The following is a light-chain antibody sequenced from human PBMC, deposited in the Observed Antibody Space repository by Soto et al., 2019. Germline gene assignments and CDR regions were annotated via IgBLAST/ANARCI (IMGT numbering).Light chain of an antibody. V-gene: IGLV3-1*01. CDR2: KDS. J-gene: IGLJ3*02. Sequence: SYELTQPPSVSVSPGQTASITCSGDKLENKYACWYQQKPGQSPVLVIYKDSKRPSGIPERFSGSNSGNTATLTISGTQAMDEADYYCQVWDSSTRVFGGGTKLTVL. CDR1: KLENKY. CDR3: QVWDSSTRV.